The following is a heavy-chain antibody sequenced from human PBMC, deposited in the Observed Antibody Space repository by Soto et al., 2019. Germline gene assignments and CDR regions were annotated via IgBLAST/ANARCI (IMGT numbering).Heavy chain of an antibody. J-gene: IGHJ4*01. CDR1: GFTFDDYA. CDR3: ARGMIVVVITPYFDY. Sequence: PGGSLRLSCAASGFTFDDYAMHWVRQAPGKGLEWVSGISWNSGSIGYADSVKGRFTISRDNAKNSLYLQMNSLRAEDTALYYCARGMIVVVITPYFDYWGHGTLVTVSS. CDR2: ISWNSGSI. V-gene: IGHV3-9*01. D-gene: IGHD3-22*01.